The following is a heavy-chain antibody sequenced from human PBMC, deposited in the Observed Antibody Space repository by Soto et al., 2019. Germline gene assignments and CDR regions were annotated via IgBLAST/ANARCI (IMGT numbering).Heavy chain of an antibody. V-gene: IGHV1-18*04. Sequence: GASVEVSCEASCYTFTSYGISWVRQAPVQGLEWMGWISAYNGNTNYAQNFQGRVTMTTDTSTSTAYMEVRNLRSDDTAVYYCAREPADGGYDSSGYYYYSYGMDVWGQGTTVTVSS. CDR2: ISAYNGNT. CDR1: CYTFTSYG. CDR3: AREPADGGYDSSGYYYYSYGMDV. D-gene: IGHD3-22*01. J-gene: IGHJ6*02.